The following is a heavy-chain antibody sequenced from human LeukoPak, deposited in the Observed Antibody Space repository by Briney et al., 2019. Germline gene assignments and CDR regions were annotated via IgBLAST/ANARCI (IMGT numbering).Heavy chain of an antibody. J-gene: IGHJ4*02. D-gene: IGHD3-22*01. V-gene: IGHV3-23*01. CDR3: AKAPSGYYDTSGPKWFDY. CDR1: GFTFSSYA. Sequence: GGSLRLPCAASGFTFSSYAMGWVRQAPGKGLEWDSALSGTGGSTYYADSVKGRFTISRDNSKNTLYLQMNSLRAEDTAVYYCAKAPSGYYDTSGPKWFDYWGQGTLVTVSS. CDR2: LSGTGGST.